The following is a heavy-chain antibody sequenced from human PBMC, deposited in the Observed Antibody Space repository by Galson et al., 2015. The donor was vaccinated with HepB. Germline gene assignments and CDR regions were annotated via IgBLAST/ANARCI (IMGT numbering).Heavy chain of an antibody. D-gene: IGHD2-2*01. Sequence: SLRLSCAASGFTFSSYGMHWVRQAPGKGLEWVAVISYDGSNKYYADSVKGRFTISRDNSKNTLYLQMNSLRAEDTAVYYCAKDYQGPSWPYYYYYYGMDVWGQGTTVTVSS. V-gene: IGHV3-30*18. CDR3: AKDYQGPSWPYYYYYYGMDV. CDR2: ISYDGSNK. J-gene: IGHJ6*02. CDR1: GFTFSSYG.